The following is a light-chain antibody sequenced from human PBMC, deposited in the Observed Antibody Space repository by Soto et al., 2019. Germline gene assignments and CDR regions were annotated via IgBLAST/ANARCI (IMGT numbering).Light chain of an antibody. CDR1: QSVSSN. CDR2: GAS. J-gene: IGKJ5*01. CDR3: QQYNNWPPPIT. Sequence: EIVMTQSPATLSVSPGGRATLSCRASQSVSSNVAWYQQKPGQAPRLLIYGASTRATGIPARFSGSGSGTEFTLTISSLQSEDFAVYYCQQYNNWPPPITFGQGTRLEIK. V-gene: IGKV3-15*01.